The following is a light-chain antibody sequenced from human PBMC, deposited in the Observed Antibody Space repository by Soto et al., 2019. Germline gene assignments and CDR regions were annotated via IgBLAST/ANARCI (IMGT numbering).Light chain of an antibody. V-gene: IGLV4-69*01. CDR3: QNWGSGIHVV. J-gene: IGLJ2*01. CDR1: SGHSSYA. Sequence: QLVLTQSPSASASLGASVKLTCTLSSGHSSYASAWHQQQPEKGPRYLMKLNSDGSHSKGDGIPDRFSGSSSGAERYLTISSLQSEDEADYYCQNWGSGIHVVFGGGTKVTVL. CDR2: LNSDGSH.